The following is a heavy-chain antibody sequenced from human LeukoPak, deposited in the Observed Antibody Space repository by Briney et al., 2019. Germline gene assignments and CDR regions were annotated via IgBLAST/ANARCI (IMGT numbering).Heavy chain of an antibody. CDR1: GDSVSSNSAA. J-gene: IGHJ4*02. Sequence: SQTLSLTCAISGDSVSSNSAAWNWIRQSPSRGLEWLGRTYYRSKWYNDYAVSVKSRITINPDTSKNQFSLQLNSVTPEDTAVYYCARSASGYSSSRRGRYFDYWGQGTLVTVSS. CDR3: ARSASGYSSSRRGRYFDY. V-gene: IGHV6-1*01. CDR2: TYYRSKWYN. D-gene: IGHD6-13*01.